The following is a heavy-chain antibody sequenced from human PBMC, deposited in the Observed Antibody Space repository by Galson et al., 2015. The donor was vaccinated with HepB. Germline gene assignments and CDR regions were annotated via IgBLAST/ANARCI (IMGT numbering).Heavy chain of an antibody. D-gene: IGHD2-15*01. CDR2: SSGYNANT. Sequence: SVKVSCKASRYTFSNYGISWVRQAPGQGLEWVGWSSGYNANTNYAQKVQGRVTMTTDTSTNTAYMELRSLRTDDTAVYYCAGANCSGGSCPRWFDPWGQGTLVTVSS. CDR1: RYTFSNYG. CDR3: AGANCSGGSCPRWFDP. J-gene: IGHJ5*02. V-gene: IGHV1-18*01.